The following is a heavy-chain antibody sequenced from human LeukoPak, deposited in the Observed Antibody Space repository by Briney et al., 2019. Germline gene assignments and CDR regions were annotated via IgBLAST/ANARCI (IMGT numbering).Heavy chain of an antibody. CDR1: GFTVSSNY. J-gene: IGHJ3*02. CDR3: ARETAYCSSTSCYHSGAFDI. Sequence: GGSLRLSCAASGFTVSSNYMSWVRQAPGEGLEWVSVIYSGGSIYYADSVKGRFTISRDNSKNTLYLQMNSLRAEDTAVYYCARETAYCSSTSCYHSGAFDIWGQGTMVTVSS. CDR2: IYSGGSI. D-gene: IGHD2-2*01. V-gene: IGHV3-66*02.